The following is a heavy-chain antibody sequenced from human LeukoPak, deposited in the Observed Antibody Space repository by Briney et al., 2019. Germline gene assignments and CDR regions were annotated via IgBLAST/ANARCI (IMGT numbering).Heavy chain of an antibody. CDR2: IYYSGST. Sequence: ASETLSLTCTVSGGSISSSSYYWGWIRQPPGKGLEWIGSIYYSGSTYYNPSLKSRVTISVDTSKNQFSLKLSSVTAADTAVYYCARIDSSGYYRVDYWGQGTLVTVSS. D-gene: IGHD3-22*01. J-gene: IGHJ4*02. CDR3: ARIDSSGYYRVDY. CDR1: GGSISSSSYY. V-gene: IGHV4-39*07.